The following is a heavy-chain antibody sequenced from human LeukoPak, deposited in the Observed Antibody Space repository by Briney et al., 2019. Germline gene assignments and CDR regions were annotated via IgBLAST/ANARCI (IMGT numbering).Heavy chain of an antibody. V-gene: IGHV1-18*01. Sequence: ASVKVSCKASGYTFINYGISWVRQAPGQGLEWMGWISAYNGNTNYAQKLQGRVTMTTDTSTSTAYMELRSLRSDDTAVYYCARDRGSSWYGDAFDIWGQGTMVTVSS. J-gene: IGHJ3*02. D-gene: IGHD6-13*01. CDR3: ARDRGSSWYGDAFDI. CDR2: ISAYNGNT. CDR1: GYTFINYG.